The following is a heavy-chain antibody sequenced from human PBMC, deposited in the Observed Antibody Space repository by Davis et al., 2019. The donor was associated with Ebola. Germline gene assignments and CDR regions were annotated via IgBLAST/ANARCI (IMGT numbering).Heavy chain of an antibody. D-gene: IGHD3-9*01. CDR3: ERAVYDILTGDYDY. CDR1: GFTFSSYW. J-gene: IGHJ4*02. Sequence: GESLKISCAASGFTFSSYWMHWVRQAPGKGLVWVSRINSDGSSTSYADSVKGRFTISRDNAKNTLYLQMNSLRAEDTAVYYYERAVYDILTGDYDYWGQGTLVTVSS. CDR2: INSDGSST. V-gene: IGHV3-74*01.